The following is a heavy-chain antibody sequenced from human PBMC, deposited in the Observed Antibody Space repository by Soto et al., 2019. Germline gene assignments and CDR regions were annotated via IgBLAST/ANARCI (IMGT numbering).Heavy chain of an antibody. CDR2: ISPYNGKT. V-gene: IGHV1-18*04. CDR1: GYTFTTHG. J-gene: IGHJ4*02. CDR3: ARVDDYVWGSFRP. Sequence: ASVKVSCKASGYTFTTHGISWVRQAPGQGLEWMGWISPYNGKTTYAQKVQGRVTMTTDTSTSTAYMELRGLRSDDTAVYYCARVDDYVWGSFRPWGQGTQVTVLL. D-gene: IGHD3-16*02.